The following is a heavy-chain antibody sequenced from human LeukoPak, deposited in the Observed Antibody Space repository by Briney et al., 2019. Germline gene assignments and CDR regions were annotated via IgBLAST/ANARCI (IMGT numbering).Heavy chain of an antibody. CDR2: INPNSGGT. D-gene: IGHD3-22*01. J-gene: IGHJ4*02. CDR1: GYTFTGYY. Sequence: ASVKVSCKASGYTFTGYYMHWVRQAPGQGLEWMGWINPNSGGTNYAQKSQGRVTMTRDTSISTAYMELSSLRSDDTAVYYCARTYYYDSSGYYWDFDYWGQGTLVTVSS. CDR3: ARTYYYDSSGYYWDFDY. V-gene: IGHV1-2*02.